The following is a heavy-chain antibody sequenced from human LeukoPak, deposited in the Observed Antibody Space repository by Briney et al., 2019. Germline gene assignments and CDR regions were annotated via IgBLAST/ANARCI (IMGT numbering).Heavy chain of an antibody. V-gene: IGHV1-69*13. CDR3: ARLCSIRWCLHDWFDP. CDR2: IIPIFGTA. D-gene: IGHD2-21*01. CDR1: GGTFSSYA. Sequence: SVKVSCKASGGTFSSYAISWVRQAPGQGLELMGGIIPIFGTANYAQKFQGRVTITADESTSTAYMELSSLRSEDTAVYYCARLCSIRWCLHDWFDPWGQGTLVTVSS. J-gene: IGHJ5*02.